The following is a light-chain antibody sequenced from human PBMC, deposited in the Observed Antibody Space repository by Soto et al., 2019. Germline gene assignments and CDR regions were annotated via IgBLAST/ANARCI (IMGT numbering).Light chain of an antibody. J-gene: IGLJ1*01. Sequence: QSALTQPPSASGSPGQAGTFSCTGTSSDIGDYNYVSWYQQHPGKAAKLMIYEVTKRPSGVPDRFSGSKSSNTASLTVSGLQADDEADYYCSSYAGNNNYVFGTGTKVTVL. CDR2: EVT. CDR1: SSDIGDYNY. V-gene: IGLV2-8*01. CDR3: SSYAGNNNYV.